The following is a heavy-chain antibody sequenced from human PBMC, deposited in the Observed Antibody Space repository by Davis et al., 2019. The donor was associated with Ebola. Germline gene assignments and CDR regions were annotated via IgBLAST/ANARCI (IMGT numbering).Heavy chain of an antibody. Sequence: MPSETPSLTCTISGGSISSYYWSWIRQPPGKGLEWIGYIYYSGSTNYNPSLQSRLSISVDTSKNQFSLRLNSLTAADTAVYYCARQNAATEVYDYWGQGTLVTVSS. J-gene: IGHJ4*02. V-gene: IGHV4-59*01. CDR1: GGSISSYY. D-gene: IGHD1-1*01. CDR2: IYYSGST. CDR3: ARQNAATEVYDY.